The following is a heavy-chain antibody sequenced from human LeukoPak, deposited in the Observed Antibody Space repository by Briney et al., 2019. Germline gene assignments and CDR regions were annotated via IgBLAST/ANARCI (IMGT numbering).Heavy chain of an antibody. CDR1: GGTVNSYG. Sequence: SVKVSCKAPGGTVNSYGISWVRQAPGQGLEWMGGVIAIFGRIKYGQKFQGRATITTDESTSTAYMELSSLTSEDTGVYYCARGELGDRSGFSFFDYWGQGTLVTVSS. J-gene: IGHJ4*02. CDR2: VIAIFGRI. D-gene: IGHD3-22*01. CDR3: ARGELGDRSGFSFFDY. V-gene: IGHV1-69*05.